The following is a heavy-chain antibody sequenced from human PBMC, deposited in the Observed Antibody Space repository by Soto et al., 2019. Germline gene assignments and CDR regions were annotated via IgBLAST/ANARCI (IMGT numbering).Heavy chain of an antibody. D-gene: IGHD2-2*01. V-gene: IGHV4-34*01. CDR1: GGSFSGYY. Sequence: PSGTLSLTCAVYGGSFSGYYWSWIRQPPGKGLEWIGEINHSGSTNYNPSLKSRVTISVDTSKNQFSLKLSSVTAADTAVYYCARGLRNCSSTSCQRGPPYYYYYYMDVWGKGTTVTVSS. CDR2: INHSGST. J-gene: IGHJ6*03. CDR3: ARGLRNCSSTSCQRGPPYYYYYYMDV.